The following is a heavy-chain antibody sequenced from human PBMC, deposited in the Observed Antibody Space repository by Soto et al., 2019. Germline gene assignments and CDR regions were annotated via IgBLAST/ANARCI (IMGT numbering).Heavy chain of an antibody. CDR3: ARDLLRYFDSTYYYYGMDV. J-gene: IGHJ6*02. Sequence: ASVKVSCKASGYTFTSYYMHWVRQAPGQGLEWMGIINPSGGSTSYAQKFQGRVTMTRDTSTSTVYMELSSLRSEDTAVYYCARDLLRYFDSTYYYYGMDVWGQGTTVTVSS. CDR2: INPSGGST. V-gene: IGHV1-46*01. CDR1: GYTFTSYY. D-gene: IGHD3-9*01.